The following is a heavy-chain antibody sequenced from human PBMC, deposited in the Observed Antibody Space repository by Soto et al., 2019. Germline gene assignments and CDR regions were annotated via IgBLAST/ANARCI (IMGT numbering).Heavy chain of an antibody. J-gene: IGHJ5*02. CDR2: IYYSGST. D-gene: IGHD3-3*01. CDR3: ARVYYDFWSGYSTNWFDP. CDR1: GGSISSYY. Sequence: SETLSLTCTVSGGSISSYYWSWIRQPPGKGLEWIGYIYYSGSTNYNPSLKSRVTISVDTSKNQFSLKLSSVTAADTAVYYCARVYYDFWSGYSTNWFDPWGQGTLVTVSS. V-gene: IGHV4-59*08.